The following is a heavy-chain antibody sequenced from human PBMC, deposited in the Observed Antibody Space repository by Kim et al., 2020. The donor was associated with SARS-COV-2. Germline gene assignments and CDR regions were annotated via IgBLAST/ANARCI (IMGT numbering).Heavy chain of an antibody. Sequence: ASVKVSCKASGYTFTGYYMHWVRQAPGQGLEWMGWINPNSGGTNYAQKFQGRVTMTRDTSISTAYMELSRLRSDDTAVYYCARVGGQKWELYYFDYWGQGTLVTVSS. CDR2: INPNSGGT. CDR3: ARVGGQKWELYYFDY. D-gene: IGHD1-26*01. V-gene: IGHV1-2*02. CDR1: GYTFTGYY. J-gene: IGHJ4*02.